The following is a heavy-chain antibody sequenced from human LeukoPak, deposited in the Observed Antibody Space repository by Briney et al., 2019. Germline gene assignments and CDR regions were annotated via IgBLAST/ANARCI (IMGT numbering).Heavy chain of an antibody. CDR2: FSGSGGNT. J-gene: IGHJ4*02. D-gene: IGHD4-17*01. CDR1: GFTFSSYA. V-gene: IGHV3-23*01. Sequence: SGGSLRLSCAASGFTFSSYAMSWVRQAPGKGLEWVSTFSGSGGNTYYADSVKGRFTISRDNSKNTLYLQMNSLRAEDAAVYYCARARYGDYVVDYWGQGTLVTVSS. CDR3: ARARYGDYVVDY.